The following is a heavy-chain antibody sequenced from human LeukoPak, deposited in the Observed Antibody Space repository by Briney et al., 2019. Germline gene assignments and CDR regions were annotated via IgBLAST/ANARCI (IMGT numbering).Heavy chain of an antibody. CDR2: ISSNGGST. CDR3: ARAGVEMATILGY. J-gene: IGHJ4*02. CDR1: GFTFSSYA. D-gene: IGHD5-24*01. Sequence: GGSLRLSCAASGFTFSSYAMHWVRQAPGKGLEYVSAISSNGGSTYYANSVKGRFTISRDNSKNTLYLQMGSLRAEDMAVYYCARAGVEMATILGYWGQGTLVTVS. V-gene: IGHV3-64*01.